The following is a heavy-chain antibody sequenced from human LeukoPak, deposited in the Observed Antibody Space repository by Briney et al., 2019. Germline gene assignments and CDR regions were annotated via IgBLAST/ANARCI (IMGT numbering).Heavy chain of an antibody. CDR3: ARDRSAAYYRDYFDY. D-gene: IGHD3-22*01. CDR2: IYSSESI. Sequence: PSETLSLTCTVSGGSISSYYWSWIRQPAGKGLEWIGRIYSSESIDYSPSLKSRVTMSVDTSKNRFYLKLTSVTAADTALYYCARDRSAAYYRDYFDYWGQGVLVTVSS. V-gene: IGHV4-4*07. J-gene: IGHJ4*02. CDR1: GGSISSYY.